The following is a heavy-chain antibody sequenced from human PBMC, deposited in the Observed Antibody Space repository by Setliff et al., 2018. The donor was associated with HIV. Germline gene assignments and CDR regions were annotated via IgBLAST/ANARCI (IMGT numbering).Heavy chain of an antibody. Sequence: SGFTFSSYSMNWVRQAPGKGLEWVSFISSTSSYIYYADSVKGRVTISRDNAKNSLYLQMNSLRAEDTAVYYCARDGAYYYDSSGYYHYYFDYWGQGTLVTVSS. CDR1: GFTFSSYS. D-gene: IGHD3-22*01. CDR3: ARDGAYYYDSSGYYHYYFDY. J-gene: IGHJ4*02. CDR2: ISSTSSYI. V-gene: IGHV3-21*01.